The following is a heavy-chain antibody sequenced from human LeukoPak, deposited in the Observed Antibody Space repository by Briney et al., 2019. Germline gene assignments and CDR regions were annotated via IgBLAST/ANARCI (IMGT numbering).Heavy chain of an antibody. CDR2: ISWDGGST. Sequence: GGSLRLSCAASAFSFSNYDMHWVRQAPGKGLEWVSLISWDGGSTYYADSVKGRFTISRDNSKNSLYLQMNSLRTEDTALYYCAKDMGRYYDYVWGSYPNYYYYGMDVWGQGTTVTVSS. CDR1: AFSFSNYD. CDR3: AKDMGRYYDYVWGSYPNYYYYGMDV. V-gene: IGHV3-43*01. J-gene: IGHJ6*02. D-gene: IGHD3-16*02.